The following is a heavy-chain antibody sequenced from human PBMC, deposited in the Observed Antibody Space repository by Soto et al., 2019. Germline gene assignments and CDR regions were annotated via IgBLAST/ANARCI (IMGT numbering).Heavy chain of an antibody. CDR1: GGTFSSYA. CDR2: IIPIFGTA. V-gene: IGHV1-69*13. D-gene: IGHD3-3*01. Sequence: GASVKLSCKASGGTFSSYAISWVRQAPGQGLEWMGGIIPIFGTANYAQKFQGRVTITADESTSTAYMELSSLRSEDTAVYYCARAWNTIFGVVKIPAPAPIDYYYGMDVWGQGTTVTVS. CDR3: ARAWNTIFGVVKIPAPAPIDYYYGMDV. J-gene: IGHJ6*02.